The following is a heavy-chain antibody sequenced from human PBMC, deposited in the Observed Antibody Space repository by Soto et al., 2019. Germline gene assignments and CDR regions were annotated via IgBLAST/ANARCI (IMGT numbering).Heavy chain of an antibody. CDR1: GGTFGIYA. V-gene: IGHV1-69*12. J-gene: IGHJ6*02. CDR2: IIAFSDIV. D-gene: IGHD6-13*01. Sequence: QVQLVQSGAEVKKPGSSVKVSCKASGGTFGIYAITWVRQAPGQGLEWMGGIIAFSDIVNYTQKLQGRVTITADESTSTAYRDLSSLRSDDTAVYYCARSLCSSSWYHSGNSYYYYGMDVWGQGTTVTVSS. CDR3: ARSLCSSSWYHSGNSYYYYGMDV.